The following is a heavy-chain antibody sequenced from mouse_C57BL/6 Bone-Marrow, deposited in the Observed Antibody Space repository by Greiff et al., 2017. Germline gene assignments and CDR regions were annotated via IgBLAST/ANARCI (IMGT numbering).Heavy chain of an antibody. V-gene: IGHV14-2*01. CDR1: GYTFTSYW. J-gene: IGHJ2*01. D-gene: IGHD3-1*01. CDR3: AFSGY. CDR2: IDPEDGET. Sequence: EVQLQQPGAELVMPGASVKLSCKASGYTFTSYWMHWVKQRTEQGLEWIGRIDPEDGETKYAPKFQGKATITADTSSNTAYLQLSSLTSEDTAVYYCAFSGYWGQGTTLTVSS.